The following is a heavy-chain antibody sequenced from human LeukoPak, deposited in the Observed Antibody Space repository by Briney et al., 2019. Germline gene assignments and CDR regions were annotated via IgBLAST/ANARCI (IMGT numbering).Heavy chain of an antibody. Sequence: ASVKVSCKASGYTFTGYYVHWVRQAPGQGLEWMGWINPNTGGTSYAQKFQGRVTMTRDTSISAAYMELSRLKSDDTAVFYCGRSMVRGVRSFDYWGQGTLVTVSS. D-gene: IGHD3-10*01. CDR1: GYTFTGYY. J-gene: IGHJ4*02. CDR3: GRSMVRGVRSFDY. V-gene: IGHV1-2*02. CDR2: INPNTGGT.